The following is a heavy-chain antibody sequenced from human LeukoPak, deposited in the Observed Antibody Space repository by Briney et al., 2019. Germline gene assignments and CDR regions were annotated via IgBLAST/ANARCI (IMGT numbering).Heavy chain of an antibody. J-gene: IGHJ4*02. CDR1: GFTFDDYA. CDR3: AKGLGSRSWFSFDY. Sequence: PGRSLRLSCAASGFTFDDYAMHWVRQAPGKGQEWVSGISWNSGSIGYADSVKVRFTISRDNAKNSLYLQMNSLRADDMPLYYCAKGLGSRSWFSFDYWGQGTLVTVSS. D-gene: IGHD6-13*01. V-gene: IGHV3-9*03. CDR2: ISWNSGSI.